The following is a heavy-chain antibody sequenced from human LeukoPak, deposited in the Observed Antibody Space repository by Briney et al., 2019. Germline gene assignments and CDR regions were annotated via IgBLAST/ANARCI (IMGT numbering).Heavy chain of an antibody. CDR2: IKQDGSEK. Sequence: GGSLRLSCAASGFTFSSYWMSWVRQAPGKGLEWVANIKQDGSEKYYVDSVKGRFTISRDNAKNSLYLQTNSLRAEDTAVYYCARDIRLMVRGVADYYYYGMDVWGQGTTVTVSS. CDR1: GFTFSSYW. D-gene: IGHD3-10*01. V-gene: IGHV3-7*01. J-gene: IGHJ6*02. CDR3: ARDIRLMVRGVADYYYYGMDV.